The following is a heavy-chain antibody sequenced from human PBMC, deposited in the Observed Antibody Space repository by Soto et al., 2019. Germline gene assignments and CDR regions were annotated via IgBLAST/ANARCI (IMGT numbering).Heavy chain of an antibody. D-gene: IGHD3-22*01. CDR1: GGSISSGGYY. V-gene: IGHV4-31*03. CDR2: IYYSGST. CDR3: ARDEAITMTIDY. J-gene: IGHJ4*02. Sequence: SETLSLTCTASGGSISSGGYYWSWIRQHPGKGLEWIGYIYYSGSTYYNPSLKSRVTISVDTSKNQFSLKLSSVTAADTAVYYCARDEAITMTIDYWGQGTLVTVSS.